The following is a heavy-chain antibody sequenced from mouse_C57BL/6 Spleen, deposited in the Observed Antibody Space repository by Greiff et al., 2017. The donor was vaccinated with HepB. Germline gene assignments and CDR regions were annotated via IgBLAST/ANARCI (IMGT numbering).Heavy chain of an antibody. Sequence: QLQQSGPELVKPGASVKLSCKASGYTFTDYNMHWVKQSHGKSLEWIGYINPNNGGTSYNQKFKGKATLTVNKSSSTAYMELRSLTSEDSAVYYCARGTTVVPFAYWGQGTLVTVSA. CDR3: ARGTTVVPFAY. D-gene: IGHD1-1*01. J-gene: IGHJ3*01. CDR1: GYTFTDYN. CDR2: INPNNGGT. V-gene: IGHV1-22*01.